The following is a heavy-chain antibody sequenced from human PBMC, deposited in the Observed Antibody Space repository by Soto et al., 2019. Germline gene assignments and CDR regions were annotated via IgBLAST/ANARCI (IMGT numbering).Heavy chain of an antibody. D-gene: IGHD5-18*01. CDR1: GGTFSSYT. CDR2: IIPMLGIA. J-gene: IGHJ4*02. V-gene: IGHV1-69*02. Sequence: QVQLVQSGAEVKKPGSSVKVSCKASGGTFSSYTFSWVRQAPGQGLEWMGRIIPMLGIANYAQKFQGRVTMCADXSTSTAYMELSSLRSEDTAVYYCANRGYSYGFVIYWGQGALVTVSS. CDR3: ANRGYSYGFVIY.